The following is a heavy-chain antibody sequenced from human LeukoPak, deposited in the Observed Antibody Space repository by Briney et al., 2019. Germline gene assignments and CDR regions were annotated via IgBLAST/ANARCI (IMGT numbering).Heavy chain of an antibody. Sequence: SETLSLTCAVYGGSFSGYYWSWIRQPPGKGLEWIGEINHSGSTNYNPSLKSRVTISVDTSKDQFSLKLSSVTAADTAVYYCARGRRSSTTDYWGQGALVTVSS. V-gene: IGHV4-34*01. CDR2: INHSGST. CDR1: GGSFSGYY. CDR3: ARGRRSSTTDY. D-gene: IGHD6-6*01. J-gene: IGHJ4*02.